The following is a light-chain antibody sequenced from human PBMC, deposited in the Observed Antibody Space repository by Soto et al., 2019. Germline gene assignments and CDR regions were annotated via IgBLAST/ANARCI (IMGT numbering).Light chain of an antibody. CDR3: LHDYSFPWT. Sequence: AIQMTQAPSSLSASVTDRVTITCRASQDIKNDLGWYQQKPGKAPELLIYAASSLQSGVPSRFSGSGSGTHFTLTISSLQSEDVATYYCLHDYSFPWTFGQGTKVEIK. CDR2: AAS. V-gene: IGKV1-6*01. CDR1: QDIKND. J-gene: IGKJ1*01.